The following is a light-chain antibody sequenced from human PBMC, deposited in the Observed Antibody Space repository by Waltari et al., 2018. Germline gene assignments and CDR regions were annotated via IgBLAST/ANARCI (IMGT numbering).Light chain of an antibody. V-gene: IGKV1-39*01. CDR1: QNINIF. J-gene: IGKJ4*01. CDR2: AAS. CDR3: QQSDTFFALT. Sequence: DIQMTQSPSSLSASVGDRVTITCRASQNINIFLSWYQKRPGRAPRLLIYAASSLHSGVPSRFSGSGSGTDFTLTIASLQPEDFATYYCQQSDTFFALTFGGVTKVEI.